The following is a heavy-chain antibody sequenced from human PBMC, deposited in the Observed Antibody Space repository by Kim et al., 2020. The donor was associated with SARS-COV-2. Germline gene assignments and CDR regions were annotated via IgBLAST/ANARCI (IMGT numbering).Heavy chain of an antibody. CDR1: EYSFPNYW. V-gene: IGHV5-51*01. Sequence: GESLKISCKGSEYSFPNYWIGWVRQMPGKGLEWMGIIYPADSETRYSPSFQGQVTISADKSIRTAYLQWSSLKASDAAIYYCARRPGGYSSGWYPFDHWGQGTLVTVSS. D-gene: IGHD6-19*01. CDR2: IYPADSET. CDR3: ARRPGGYSSGWYPFDH. J-gene: IGHJ4*02.